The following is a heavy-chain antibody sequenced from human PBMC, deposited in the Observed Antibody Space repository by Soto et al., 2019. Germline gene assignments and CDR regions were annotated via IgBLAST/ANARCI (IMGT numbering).Heavy chain of an antibody. J-gene: IGHJ6*03. CDR2: IYYSGST. D-gene: IGHD2-2*01. V-gene: IGHV4-59*08. CDR3: ARLGYCSSTSCHSINYYYYYYMDV. Sequence: SETLSLTCTVSGGSISSYYWSWIRQPPGKGLEWIGYIYYSGSTNYNPSLKSRVTISVDTSKNQFSLKLSSVTAADTAVYYCARLGYCSSTSCHSINYYYYYYMDVWGKGTTVTVSS. CDR1: GGSISSYY.